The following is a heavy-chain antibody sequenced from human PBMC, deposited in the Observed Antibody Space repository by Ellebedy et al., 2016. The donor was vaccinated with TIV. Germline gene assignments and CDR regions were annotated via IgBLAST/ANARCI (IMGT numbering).Heavy chain of an antibody. CDR1: GGSFSGYY. J-gene: IGHJ2*01. V-gene: IGHV4-34*01. CDR3: ARAPYGAYRYFDL. Sequence: MPSETLSLTCAVYGGSFSGYYWSWIRQPPGKGLEWIGEINHSGSTNYHPSLKSRVTISVDTSKNQFSLQLSSVTAADTAVYYCARAPYGAYRYFDLWGRGTLVTVSS. D-gene: IGHD4-17*01. CDR2: INHSGST.